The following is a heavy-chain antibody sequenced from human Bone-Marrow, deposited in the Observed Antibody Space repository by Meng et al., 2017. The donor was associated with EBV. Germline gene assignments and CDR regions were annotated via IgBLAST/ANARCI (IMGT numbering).Heavy chain of an antibody. V-gene: IGHV1-3*01. Sequence: QVQVVPSGAEVKKAGASVTVSSRASGYTFTSTSFAIHWVRQAPGQRLEWMGWINAGNGNTKYSQNFQGRVTITRDTSATTVHMELRSLRSEDTAVYYCARGQHDYAFDYWGQGTLVTVSS. CDR1: GYTFTSTSFA. D-gene: IGHD4-17*01. J-gene: IGHJ4*02. CDR3: ARGQHDYAFDY. CDR2: INAGNGNT.